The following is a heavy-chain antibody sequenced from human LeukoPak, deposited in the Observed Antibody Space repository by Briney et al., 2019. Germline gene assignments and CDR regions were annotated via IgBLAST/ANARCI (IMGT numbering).Heavy chain of an antibody. CDR1: GFTFSSYA. J-gene: IGHJ4*02. D-gene: IGHD6-13*01. CDR3: ARDLSAAGSPDY. Sequence: GGSLRLSCAASGFTFSSYAMHWVRQAPGKGLEWVAVISYDGGNKYYADSVKGRFTISRDNSKNTLYLQMNSLRAEDTAVYYCARDLSAAGSPDYWGQGTLVTVSS. CDR2: ISYDGGNK. V-gene: IGHV3-30-3*01.